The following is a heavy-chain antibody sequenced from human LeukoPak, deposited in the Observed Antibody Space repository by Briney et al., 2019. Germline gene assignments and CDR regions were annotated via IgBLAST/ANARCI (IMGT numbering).Heavy chain of an antibody. V-gene: IGHV1-69*04. D-gene: IGHD5-18*01. Sequence: ASVKVSCKASGGTFSSYAISWVRQAPGQGLEWMGRIIPILGIANYAQKFQGRVTITADKSTSTAYMELSSLRSEDTAVYYCARVRRDTAKSAYYYYGMDVWGQGTTVTVSS. CDR1: GGTFSSYA. CDR3: ARVRRDTAKSAYYYYGMDV. CDR2: IIPILGIA. J-gene: IGHJ6*02.